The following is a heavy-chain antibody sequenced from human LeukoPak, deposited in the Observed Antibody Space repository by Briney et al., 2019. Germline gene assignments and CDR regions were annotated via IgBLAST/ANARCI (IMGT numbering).Heavy chain of an antibody. D-gene: IGHD5-18*01. V-gene: IGHV4-39*01. CDR2: IYYTGGT. J-gene: IGHJ4*02. Sequence: PSETLSLTCTVSGDSISTSNSYWGWIRQPPGEGPEWIGSIYYTGGTYYNTSLKSRVTISVDTSKNQFSLKLSSVTAADTAVYYCARQKDEWIQLWPHWGQGTLVTVSS. CDR3: ARQKDEWIQLWPH. CDR1: GDSISTSNSY.